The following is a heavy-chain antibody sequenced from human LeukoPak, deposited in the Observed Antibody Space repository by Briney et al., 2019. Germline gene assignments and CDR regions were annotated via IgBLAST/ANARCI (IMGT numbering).Heavy chain of an antibody. J-gene: IGHJ4*02. V-gene: IGHV4-34*01. Sequence: PSETLSLACAVYGGSFSGYYWSWIRQPPGKGLEWIGEINHSGSTNYNPSLKSRVTISVDTSKNQFSLKLSSVTAADTAVYYCARWTGGSRSLDYWGQGTLVTVSS. CDR2: INHSGST. CDR1: GGSFSGYY. D-gene: IGHD3/OR15-3a*01. CDR3: ARWTGGSRSLDY.